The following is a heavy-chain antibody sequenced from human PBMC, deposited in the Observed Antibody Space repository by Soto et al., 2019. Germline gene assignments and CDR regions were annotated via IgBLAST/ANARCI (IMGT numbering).Heavy chain of an antibody. CDR2: IIPIFGTA. D-gene: IGHD5-12*01. V-gene: IGHV1-69*01. CDR3: ARVGNSGYDSGAYYYGMDV. CDR1: GGTFSSYA. Sequence: QVQLVQSGAEVKKPGSSVKVSCKASGGTFSSYAISWVRQAPGQGLEWMGGIIPIFGTANYARKFQGRVTITADESTSTAYMELSSLRSEDTAVYYCARVGNSGYDSGAYYYGMDVWGQGTTVTVSS. J-gene: IGHJ6*02.